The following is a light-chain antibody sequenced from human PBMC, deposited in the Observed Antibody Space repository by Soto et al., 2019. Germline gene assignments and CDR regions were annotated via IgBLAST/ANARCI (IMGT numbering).Light chain of an antibody. V-gene: IGKV3-15*01. J-gene: IGKJ4*01. CDR2: GAS. CDR3: QQYNSWPPLT. CDR1: QSVSSN. Sequence: EIVMTQSPATLSVSPGERATLSCRASQSVSSNLARSQQKPGQAPRLLIYGASTRATGIPARFSGSGSGTVFTLTISSLQSEDLAVYYCQQYNSWPPLTFGGGTKVEIK.